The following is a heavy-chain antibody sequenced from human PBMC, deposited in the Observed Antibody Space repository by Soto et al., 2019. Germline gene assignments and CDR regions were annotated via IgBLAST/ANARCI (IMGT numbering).Heavy chain of an antibody. D-gene: IGHD6-13*01. CDR3: ARLQAAAGDNDLTFDH. CDR1: GGSISSYY. Sequence: SETLSHTCPFSGGSISSYYSSLIQHPPVKGLEWIGYIYYSGSTNYNPSLKSRVTISVDTSKNQFSLKLRPVTASDTAMYYCARLQAAAGDNDLTFDHWGQGTLVTVSS. V-gene: IGHV4-59*12. J-gene: IGHJ4*02. CDR2: IYYSGST.